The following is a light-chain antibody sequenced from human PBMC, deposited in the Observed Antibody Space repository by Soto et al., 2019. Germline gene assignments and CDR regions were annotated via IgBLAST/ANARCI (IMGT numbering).Light chain of an antibody. J-gene: IGKJ1*01. CDR2: KAS. CDR3: QQYNSYPWT. V-gene: IGKV1-5*03. Sequence: DIQMTQSPSTLSASVGDRATITCRASQSISSRLAWYQQKPGKAPKLLIYKASSLESGVPSRFSGSGSGTVFTLTISRLQPDDFATYYCQQYNSYPWTFGQGTKVEIK. CDR1: QSISSR.